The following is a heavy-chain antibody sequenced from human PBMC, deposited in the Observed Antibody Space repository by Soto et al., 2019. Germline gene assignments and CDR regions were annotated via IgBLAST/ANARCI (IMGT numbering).Heavy chain of an antibody. Sequence: PGGSLRLSCAASGFTFSSYAMHWVRQAPGKGLEWVSYISSTGNTKYYADSVKGRFTVSRDNAKNSLYLQMNSLRADDTAVYYCARDHYSDYYYFDYWGQGILVTVSS. J-gene: IGHJ4*02. CDR3: ARDHYSDYYYFDY. D-gene: IGHD3-22*01. V-gene: IGHV3-48*04. CDR2: ISSTGNTK. CDR1: GFTFSSYA.